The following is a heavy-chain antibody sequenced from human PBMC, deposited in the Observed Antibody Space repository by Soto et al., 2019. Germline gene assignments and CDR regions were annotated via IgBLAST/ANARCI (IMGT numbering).Heavy chain of an antibody. J-gene: IGHJ4*01. Sequence: SETLSLTCKVSGASVTNSSYHWGCIRQTPGKQLEWIATLYYRGTTDYNSALRSRATMSVDTSKDHFSLTLSSVTVADTAVYFCFGVLAATLDYWGQGTPVTVSS. CDR2: LYYRGTT. CDR1: GASVTNSSYH. CDR3: FGVLAATLDY. D-gene: IGHD3-16*01. V-gene: IGHV4-39*02.